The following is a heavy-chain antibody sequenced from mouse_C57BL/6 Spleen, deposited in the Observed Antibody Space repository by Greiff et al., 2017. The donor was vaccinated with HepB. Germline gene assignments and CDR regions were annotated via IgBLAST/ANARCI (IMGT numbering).Heavy chain of an antibody. J-gene: IGHJ2*01. CDR3: PITTVVPYYFDY. D-gene: IGHD1-1*01. Sequence: QVQLQLPGAELVKPGASVKLSCKASGYTFTSYWMHWVKQRPGQGLEWIGMIHPNSGSTNYNEKFKSKATLTVDKSSSTAYMQLSSLTSEDSAVYYCPITTVVPYYFDYWGQGTTLTVSS. CDR1: GYTFTSYW. CDR2: IHPNSGST. V-gene: IGHV1-64*01.